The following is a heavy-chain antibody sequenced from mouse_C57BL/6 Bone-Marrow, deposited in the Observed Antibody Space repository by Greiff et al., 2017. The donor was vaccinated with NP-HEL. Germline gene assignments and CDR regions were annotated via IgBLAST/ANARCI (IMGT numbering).Heavy chain of an antibody. D-gene: IGHD2-5*01. CDR2: ISRGGSYT. V-gene: IGHV5-6*01. J-gene: IGHJ4*01. CDR1: GFTFSSYG. Sequence: EVMLVESGGDLVKPGGSLKLSCAASGFTFSSYGMSWVRQTPDKRLEWVATISRGGSYTYYPDSVKGRFTISRDNAKNTLYLQLSSLKSEDTAMYYCAKQHHSNGDAMDYWGQGTSVTVSS. CDR3: AKQHHSNGDAMDY.